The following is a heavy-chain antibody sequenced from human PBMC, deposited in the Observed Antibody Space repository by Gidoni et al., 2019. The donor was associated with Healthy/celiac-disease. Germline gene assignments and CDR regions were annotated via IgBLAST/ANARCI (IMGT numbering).Heavy chain of an antibody. V-gene: IGHV4-61*01. Sequence: QVQLQESGPGLVKPSATLSLTCTVSGGSVSRCSYYWSWIRQPPGKGLEWIGYIYYSGSTNYNPSLKSRVTISVDTSKNQFSLKLSSVTAADTAVYYCARDCGGDCYPRGLEYWGQGTLVTVSS. CDR3: ARDCGGDCYPRGLEY. CDR2: IYYSGST. D-gene: IGHD2-21*02. CDR1: GGSVSRCSYY. J-gene: IGHJ4*02.